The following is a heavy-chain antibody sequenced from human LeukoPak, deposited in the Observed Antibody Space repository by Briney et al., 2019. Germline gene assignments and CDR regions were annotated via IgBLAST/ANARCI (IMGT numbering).Heavy chain of an antibody. D-gene: IGHD3-22*01. CDR2: IIPIFGTA. V-gene: IGHV1-69*13. J-gene: IGHJ4*02. CDR3: ARDLTYYYDSSGYDY. CDR1: GGTFSSYA. Sequence: ASVKVSCKASGGTFSSYAISWVRQAPGRGLEWMGGIIPIFGTANYAQKFQGRVTITADESTSTAYMELSSLRSEDTAVYYCARDLTYYYDSSGYDYWGQGTLVTVSS.